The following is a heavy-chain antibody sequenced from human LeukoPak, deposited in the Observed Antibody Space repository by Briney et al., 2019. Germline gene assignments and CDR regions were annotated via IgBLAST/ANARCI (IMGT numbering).Heavy chain of an antibody. CDR3: ARVVPASYAFDI. J-gene: IGHJ3*02. V-gene: IGHV3-23*01. D-gene: IGHD2-2*01. CDR2: ISGSGGST. CDR1: GFTFSSYA. Sequence: GGSLRLSCAASGFTFSSYAMSWVRQAPGKGLEWVSAISGSGGSTYYADSVKGRFTISRDNSMNTLYLQMNSLRAEDTAVYYCARVVPASYAFDIWGQGTMVTVSS.